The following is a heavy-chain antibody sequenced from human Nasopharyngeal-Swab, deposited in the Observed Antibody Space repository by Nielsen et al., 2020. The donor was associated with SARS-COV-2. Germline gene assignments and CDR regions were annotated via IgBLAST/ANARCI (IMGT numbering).Heavy chain of an antibody. J-gene: IGHJ4*02. Sequence: ASVKVSCKASGYTFTSYAMHWVRQAPGQGLEWMGWISAYNGNTNYAQKLQGRVTMTTDTSTSTAYMELRSLRSDDTAVYYCASSEDRSGCSYWGQGTLVTVSS. CDR2: ISAYNGNT. CDR1: GYTFTSYA. D-gene: IGHD2-15*01. CDR3: ASSEDRSGCSY. V-gene: IGHV1-18*01.